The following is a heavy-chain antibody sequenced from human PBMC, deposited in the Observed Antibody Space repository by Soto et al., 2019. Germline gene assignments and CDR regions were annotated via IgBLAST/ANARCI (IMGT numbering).Heavy chain of an antibody. V-gene: IGHV4-30-2*01. CDR1: GGSISSGGYS. Sequence: QLQLQESGSGLVKPSQTLSLTCAVSGGSISSGGYSWSWIRQPPGKGLEWIGYIYHSGSTYYNPSLKSRVTIPVDRSTHQFSLKLSSVTAAATAVYYCASGQVVAAQHWGQGTLVTVSS. CDR3: ASGQVVAAQH. J-gene: IGHJ4*02. D-gene: IGHD2-15*01. CDR2: IYHSGST.